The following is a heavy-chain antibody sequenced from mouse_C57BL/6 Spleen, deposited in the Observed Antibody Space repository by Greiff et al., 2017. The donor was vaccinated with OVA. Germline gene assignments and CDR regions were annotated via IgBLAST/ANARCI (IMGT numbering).Heavy chain of an antibody. J-gene: IGHJ3*01. V-gene: IGHV6-3*01. CDR3: TGDTTVVASFAY. CDR2: IRLKSDNYAT. D-gene: IGHD1-1*01. Sequence: EVKLVESGGGLVQPGGSLKLSCVASGFTFSNYWMNWVRQSPEKGLEWVAQIRLKSDNYATHYAESVKGRFTISRDNSKSSVYLQMNNLRAENTGIYYCTGDTTVVASFAYWGQGTLVTVSA. CDR1: GFTFSNYW.